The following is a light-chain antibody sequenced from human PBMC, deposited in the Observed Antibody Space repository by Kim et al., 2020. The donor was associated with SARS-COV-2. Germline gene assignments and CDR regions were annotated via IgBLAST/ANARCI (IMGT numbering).Light chain of an antibody. CDR2: VNRDGSH. CDR3: QTWDTGIRV. CDR1: SGHSSYA. Sequence: QLALTQSPSASASLGASVQLTCILSSGHSSYAIAWHQQQPGKGPRFLMKVNRDGSHVKGDGIPDRFSGSTSGAERYFTISSLHPEDEADYYCQTWDTGIRVFGGGTQLTVL. J-gene: IGLJ3*02. V-gene: IGLV4-69*01.